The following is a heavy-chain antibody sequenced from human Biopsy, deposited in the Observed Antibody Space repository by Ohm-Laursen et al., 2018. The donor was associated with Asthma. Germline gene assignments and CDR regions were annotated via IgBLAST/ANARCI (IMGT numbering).Heavy chain of an antibody. V-gene: IGHV4-30-4*01. CDR3: ARRGGVRRYFDY. CDR2: IYYIGST. CDR1: GGSISSGAYY. Sequence: TLSLTCPVSGGSISSGAYYWSWVLQPPGKGLEWIGYIYYIGSTYYNPSLKSRVAISLDTSKNQFSLKLSSVTAADTAVYFCARRGGVRRYFDYWGQGTLVTVSS. J-gene: IGHJ4*02. D-gene: IGHD3-16*01.